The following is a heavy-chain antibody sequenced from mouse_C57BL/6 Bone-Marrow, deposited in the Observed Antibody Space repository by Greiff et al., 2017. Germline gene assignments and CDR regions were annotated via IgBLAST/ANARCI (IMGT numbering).Heavy chain of an antibody. D-gene: IGHD2-3*01. CDR1: GFTFSSYA. V-gene: IGHV5-4*01. Sequence: EVQRVESGGGLVKPGGSLKLSCAASGFTFSSYAMSWVRQTPEKRLEWVATISDGGSYTYYPDNVKGRVTISRDNAKNNLYLQMSHLKSEDTAMYYCARGLLPYAMDYWGQGASVTCPS. J-gene: IGHJ4*01. CDR2: ISDGGSYT. CDR3: ARGLLPYAMDY.